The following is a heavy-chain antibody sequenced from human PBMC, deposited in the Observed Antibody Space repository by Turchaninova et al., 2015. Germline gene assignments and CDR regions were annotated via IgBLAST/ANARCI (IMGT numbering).Heavy chain of an antibody. V-gene: IGHV3-43D*04. D-gene: IGHD3-3*01. CDR2: ISWGGCTK. J-gene: IGHJ4*02. Sequence: EVQLVESGGVVVQPGGSLRLSCAASGFTFDEYAMHWVRQAPGKGLEWVSFISWGGCTKYNADSVKGRFTISRDNSKNSLYLQMNSLRVEDTALYYCAKGDFGIDNWGQGTLVTVSS. CDR3: AKGDFGIDN. CDR1: GFTFDEYA.